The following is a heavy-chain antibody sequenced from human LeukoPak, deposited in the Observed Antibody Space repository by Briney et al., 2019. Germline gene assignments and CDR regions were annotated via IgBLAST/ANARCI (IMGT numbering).Heavy chain of an antibody. CDR1: GGSIRSYY. D-gene: IGHD5-18*01. CDR2: IYYSGST. CDR3: ARMYSYGYYYYYYYMDV. V-gene: IGHV4-59*12. Sequence: SETLSLTCTVSGGSIRSYYWSWIRQPPGKGLEWIGYIYYSGSTNYNPSLKSRVTISVDTSKNQFSLKLSSVTAADTAVYYCARMYSYGYYYYYYYMDVWGKGTTVTVSS. J-gene: IGHJ6*03.